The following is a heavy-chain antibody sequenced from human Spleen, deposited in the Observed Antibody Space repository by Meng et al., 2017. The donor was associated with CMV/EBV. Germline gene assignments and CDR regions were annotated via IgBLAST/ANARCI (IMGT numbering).Heavy chain of an antibody. V-gene: IGHV1-2*02. Sequence: ASVKVSCKASGYTFTGYYMHWVRQAPGQGLEWMGWINPNSGGTNYAKKFQGRVTMTRDTSISTAYMGLGRLRSDDTAVYYCARGEYDSSGYKFDPWGQGTLVTVSS. CDR2: INPNSGGT. D-gene: IGHD3-22*01. CDR3: ARGEYDSSGYKFDP. CDR1: GYTFTGYY. J-gene: IGHJ5*02.